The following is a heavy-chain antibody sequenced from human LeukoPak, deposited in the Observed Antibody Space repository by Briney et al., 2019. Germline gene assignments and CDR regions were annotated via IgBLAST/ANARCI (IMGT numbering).Heavy chain of an antibody. J-gene: IGHJ5*02. CDR3: ARTHYDYVWGSYRQELLNWFDP. V-gene: IGHV4-39*01. CDR2: IYYSGST. D-gene: IGHD3-16*02. Sequence: SETLSLTCTVSGGSISSSSYHWGWIRQPPGKGLEWIGSIYYSGSTYYNPSLKSRVTISVDTSKNQFSLKLSSVTAADTAVYYCARTHYDYVWGSYRQELLNWFDPWGQGTLVTVSS. CDR1: GGSISSSSYH.